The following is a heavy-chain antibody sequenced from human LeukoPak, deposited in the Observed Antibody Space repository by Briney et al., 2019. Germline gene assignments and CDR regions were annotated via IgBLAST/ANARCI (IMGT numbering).Heavy chain of an antibody. J-gene: IGHJ4*02. Sequence: GGSLRLSCAASGFTVCSNYMSWVRQAPGKGLEWVSVIYSGGSTYYADSVKGRFTISRDNSKNTLYLQMNSLRAEDTAVYYCARVVEDSSGYPLDYWGQGTLVTVSS. CDR3: ARVVEDSSGYPLDY. V-gene: IGHV3-53*01. CDR1: GFTVCSNY. D-gene: IGHD3-22*01. CDR2: IYSGGST.